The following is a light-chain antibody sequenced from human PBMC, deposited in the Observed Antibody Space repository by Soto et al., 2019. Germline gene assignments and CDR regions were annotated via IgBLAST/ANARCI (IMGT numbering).Light chain of an antibody. Sequence: EIVVTHSPATLSVSPGERVTLSCRASQSVSSSLACYQQRPGQAPRLLIYDTSTRAAGIAARFSGSGSGTEFTLTISSLQSEDSAVYYCQQYVHWPPGAFGQGTTVEIK. CDR1: QSVSSS. CDR3: QQYVHWPPGA. V-gene: IGKV3-15*01. CDR2: DTS. J-gene: IGKJ1*01.